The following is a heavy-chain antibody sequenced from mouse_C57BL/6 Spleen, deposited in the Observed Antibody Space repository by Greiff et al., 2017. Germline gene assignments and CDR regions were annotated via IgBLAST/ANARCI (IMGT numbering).Heavy chain of an antibody. V-gene: IGHV1-55*01. CDR3: ARGDTTVVVRNYAMDY. D-gene: IGHD1-1*01. Sequence: QVHVKQPGAELVKPGASVKMSCKASGYTFTSYWITWVKQRPGQGLEWIGDIYPGSGSTNYNEKFKSKATLTVDTSSSTAYMQLSSLTSADSAVYYCARGDTTVVVRNYAMDYWGQGTSVTVSS. CDR1: GYTFTSYW. J-gene: IGHJ4*01. CDR2: IYPGSGST.